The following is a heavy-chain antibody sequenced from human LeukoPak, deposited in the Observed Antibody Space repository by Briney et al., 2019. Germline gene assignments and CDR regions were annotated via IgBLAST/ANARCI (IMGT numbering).Heavy chain of an antibody. V-gene: IGHV3-20*04. CDR3: ARDNWIEAHYFDY. Sequence: PGGSLRLSCAASGFIFDDYGMSWVRQAPGKGLEWVSAINWNGGSTGYADSVKGRFTISRDNAKNSLYLQMNSLRAEDTAVYYCARDNWIEAHYFDYWGQGTLVTVSS. CDR2: INWNGGST. D-gene: IGHD1-20*01. CDR1: GFIFDDYG. J-gene: IGHJ4*02.